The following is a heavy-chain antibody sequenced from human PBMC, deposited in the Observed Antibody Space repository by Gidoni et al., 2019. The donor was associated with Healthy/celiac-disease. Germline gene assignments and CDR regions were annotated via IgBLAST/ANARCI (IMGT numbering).Heavy chain of an antibody. Sequence: EVQLVESGGGLVQPRGALRLSCAASGCPFSGYWLGWVRQAPGKGLVWVANIKQDGSKKDYVDSVKGRFTISRDNAKTSLYLQMHSLRAEDTAVYYCARVPHNTAARFDYMDVWGKGTTVTVSS. CDR1: GCPFSGYW. CDR2: IKQDGSKK. D-gene: IGHD6-6*01. V-gene: IGHV3-7*01. CDR3: ARVPHNTAARFDYMDV. J-gene: IGHJ6*03.